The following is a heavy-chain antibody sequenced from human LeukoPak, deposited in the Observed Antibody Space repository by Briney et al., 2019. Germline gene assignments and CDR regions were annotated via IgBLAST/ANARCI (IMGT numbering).Heavy chain of an antibody. V-gene: IGHV4-34*01. J-gene: IGHJ4*02. CDR3: ARVSGYYYYFDY. CDR2: INHSGST. CDR1: GGSFSGYY. Sequence: PSETLSLTCAVYGGSFSGYYWSWIRQPPGKGLEWIGEINHSGSTNYNPSLKSRVTISVDTSKNQFSLKLSSVTAAATAVYHCARVSGYYYYFDYWGQGTLVTVSS. D-gene: IGHD3-22*01.